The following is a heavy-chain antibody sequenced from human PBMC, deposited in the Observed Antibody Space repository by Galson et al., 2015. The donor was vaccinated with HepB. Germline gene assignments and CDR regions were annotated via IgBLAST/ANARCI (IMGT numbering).Heavy chain of an antibody. V-gene: IGHV4-34*01. J-gene: IGHJ4*02. CDR2: INHSGST. Sequence: TLSLTCAVYGGSFSGYYWSWIRQPPGKGLEWIGEINHSGSTNYNPSLKSRVTISVDTSKNQFSLKLSSVTAADTAVYYCARFIAAPTFHFDYWGQGTLVTVSS. CDR3: ARFIAAPTFHFDY. CDR1: GGSFSGYY. D-gene: IGHD6-13*01.